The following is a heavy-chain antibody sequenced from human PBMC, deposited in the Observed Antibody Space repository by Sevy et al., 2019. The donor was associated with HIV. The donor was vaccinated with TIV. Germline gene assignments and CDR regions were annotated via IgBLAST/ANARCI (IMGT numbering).Heavy chain of an antibody. CDR1: GGSISSYY. Sequence: SETLSLTCTVSGGSISSYYWSWIRQPPGKGLEWIGYIYYSGSTNYNPSLRSRFTISVDTSKNQFSLMLGSVTAADTAVYYCARDYYDCSSTSCYPRGWFDPWGQGTLVTVSS. J-gene: IGHJ5*02. V-gene: IGHV4-59*01. CDR2: IYYSGST. D-gene: IGHD2-2*01. CDR3: ARDYYDCSSTSCYPRGWFDP.